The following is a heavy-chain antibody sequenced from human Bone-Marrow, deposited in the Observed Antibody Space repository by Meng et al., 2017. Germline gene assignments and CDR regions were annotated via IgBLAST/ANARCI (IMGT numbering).Heavy chain of an antibody. J-gene: IGHJ4*02. CDR1: GFTFSSSW. Sequence: GESLKISCAASGFTFSSSWMHWVRQAPGKGLVWVSRINSDGRDTSYADSVKGRFTISRDNAKNTLYLHMNSLRAEDTAVYYFARASFYGGNSGYFDYWGQGTLVTVSS. V-gene: IGHV3-74*01. D-gene: IGHD4-23*01. CDR2: INSDGRDT. CDR3: ARASFYGGNSGYFDY.